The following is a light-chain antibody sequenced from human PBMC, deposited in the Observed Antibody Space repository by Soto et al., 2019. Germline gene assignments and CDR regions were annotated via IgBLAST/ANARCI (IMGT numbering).Light chain of an antibody. CDR2: AAS. J-gene: IGKJ1*01. CDR3: QQYGSSSWT. Sequence: DIQMTQSPSTLSGSVGDRVTITCRASQGISSFLAWYQRHPGKAPKLLIYAASTLQSGVPSRFSGSGSGTDFTLTISRLEPEDFAVYYCQQYGSSSWTFGQGTKVDIK. V-gene: IGKV1-9*01. CDR1: QGISSF.